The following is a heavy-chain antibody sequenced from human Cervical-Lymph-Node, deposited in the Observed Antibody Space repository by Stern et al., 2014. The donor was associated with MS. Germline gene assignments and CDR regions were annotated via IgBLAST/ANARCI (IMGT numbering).Heavy chain of an antibody. CDR2: IYHGDPET. Sequence: EVQLVESGAEVKKPGESLKISCKGSGYSFTSYGIGWVRQMPGKGLEWLGGIYHGDPETRYSQCFQGQVTISADKSISTAFLQWSSLKASDTAMYYCARPRASWNDPDFDYWGQGTLVTVSS. J-gene: IGHJ4*02. D-gene: IGHD1-1*01. CDR3: ARPRASWNDPDFDY. CDR1: GYSFTSYG. V-gene: IGHV5-51*01.